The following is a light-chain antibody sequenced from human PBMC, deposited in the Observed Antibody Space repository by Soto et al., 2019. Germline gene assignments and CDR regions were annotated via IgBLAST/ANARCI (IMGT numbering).Light chain of an antibody. Sequence: DIVLTQSPGTIPLSXRAGDTRAXXXSQSVSSGYLAWYQQRPGQAPRLLIYGASTRATGIPDRFSGSGSGTDFTLTISRLEPEDFAVYYCQQYGTSPWTFGQGTKVDIK. CDR3: QQYGTSPWT. CDR2: GAS. CDR1: QSVSSGY. J-gene: IGKJ1*01. V-gene: IGKV3-20*01.